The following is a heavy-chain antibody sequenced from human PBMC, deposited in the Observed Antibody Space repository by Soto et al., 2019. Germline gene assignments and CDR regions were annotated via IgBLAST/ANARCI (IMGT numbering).Heavy chain of an antibody. D-gene: IGHD6-13*01. CDR3: ARQAAAVDY. CDR2: IYYSGST. CDR1: GGSIWSFY. J-gene: IGHJ4*02. Sequence: SETLSLTCTFSGGSIWSFYWSWIRQPPGKGLEWIGYIYYSGSTNYNPSLKSRVTISVDTSKNQFSLKLSSVTAADTAVYYCARQAAAVDYWGQGTLVTVS. V-gene: IGHV4-59*01.